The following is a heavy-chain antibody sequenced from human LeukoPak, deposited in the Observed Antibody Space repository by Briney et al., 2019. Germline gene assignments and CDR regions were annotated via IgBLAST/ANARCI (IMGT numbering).Heavy chain of an antibody. D-gene: IGHD3-9*01. J-gene: IGHJ4*02. CDR2: IYYSGST. Sequence: SETLSLTCTVSGGSISSYYWSWIQQPPGKGLEWIGYIYYSGSTDSNPSLKSRVTISVDTSKNQFSLKLRSVTAADTAVYYCARRPRNDILTGTPFDYWGQGILVTVSS. CDR1: GGSISSYY. V-gene: IGHV4-59*01. CDR3: ARRPRNDILTGTPFDY.